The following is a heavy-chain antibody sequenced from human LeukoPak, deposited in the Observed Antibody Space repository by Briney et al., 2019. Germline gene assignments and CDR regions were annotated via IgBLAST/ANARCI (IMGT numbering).Heavy chain of an antibody. Sequence: PGEFLKISCKGSEYSFTGYWIGWVRQMPRKGLEWMGIIYPGDSDTRYSPSFQGQVTISADKSISTAYLQWSSLKASDTAMYYCARLFGVGTTTSRAFDYWGQGTLVTVSS. J-gene: IGHJ4*02. CDR3: ARLFGVGTTTSRAFDY. CDR2: IYPGDSDT. D-gene: IGHD1-26*01. V-gene: IGHV5-51*01. CDR1: EYSFTGYW.